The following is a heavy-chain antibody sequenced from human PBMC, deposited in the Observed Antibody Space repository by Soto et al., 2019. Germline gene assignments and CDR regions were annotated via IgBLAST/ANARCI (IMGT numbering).Heavy chain of an antibody. Sequence: QVQLVQSGAEVKKPGSSVKVSCKASGGTFSSYTINWVRQAPGQGLEWMGRIIPILGIANYAQKFQGRVTITADKSTSTAYMELSSLRSEDTAVYYCARDLGRNDYGDGGWGQGTLVTVSS. D-gene: IGHD4-17*01. J-gene: IGHJ4*02. CDR3: ARDLGRNDYGDGG. V-gene: IGHV1-69*08. CDR2: IIPILGIA. CDR1: GGTFSSYT.